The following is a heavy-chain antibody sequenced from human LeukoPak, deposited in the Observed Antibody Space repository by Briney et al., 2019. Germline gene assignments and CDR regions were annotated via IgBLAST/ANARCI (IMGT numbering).Heavy chain of an antibody. D-gene: IGHD7-27*01. CDR2: ISSSSSYI. CDR3: ARAGLGIPYFDY. CDR1: GYTFSSYS. Sequence: PGGSLRLSCAAPGYTFSSYSMNWVRQAPGKGLEWVSSISSSSSYIYYADSVKGRFTISRDNAKNSLYLQMNSLRAEDTAVYYCARAGLGIPYFDYWGQGTLVTVSS. J-gene: IGHJ4*01. V-gene: IGHV3-21*01.